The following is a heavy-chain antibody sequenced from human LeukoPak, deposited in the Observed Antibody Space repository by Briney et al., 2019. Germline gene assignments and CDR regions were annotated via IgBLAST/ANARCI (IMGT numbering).Heavy chain of an antibody. D-gene: IGHD3-22*01. CDR3: ARGFHRYSYDSGAYSIY. CDR1: GFTFSDYY. Sequence: NPGGSLRLSCAASGFTFSDYYMSWIRQAPGKGLEWVSYISASSSTIYYADSVKGRFTISRDNAKNSLFLQMNSLRAEDTAVYYCARGFHRYSYDSGAYSIYWGQGTLVTVSS. J-gene: IGHJ4*02. V-gene: IGHV3-11*04. CDR2: ISASSSTI.